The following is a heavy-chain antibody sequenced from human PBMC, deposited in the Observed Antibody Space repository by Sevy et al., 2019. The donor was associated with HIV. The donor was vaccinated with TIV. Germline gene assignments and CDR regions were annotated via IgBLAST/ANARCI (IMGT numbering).Heavy chain of an antibody. V-gene: IGHV3-7*01. CDR1: GFTVSSYW. CDR2: IKQDGSEK. Sequence: GGSLRLSCAASGFTVSSYWMSWVRQAPGKGLEWVANIKQDGSEKYYVDSVKGRFTISRDNAKNSLYLQMNSLRAEDTAVYYCARDEYNWFDPWGQGTLVTVSS. J-gene: IGHJ5*02. CDR3: ARDEYNWFDP.